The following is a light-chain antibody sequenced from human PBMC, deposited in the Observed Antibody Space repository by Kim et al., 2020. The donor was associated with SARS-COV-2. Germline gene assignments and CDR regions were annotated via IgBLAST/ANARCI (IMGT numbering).Light chain of an antibody. CDR3: QHDYSSPPT. J-gene: IGKJ4*02. V-gene: IGKV1-8*01. CDR2: STS. Sequence: ASTGDRITITCRASDDIKNYLAWYQQKPGKAPKLLIYSTSALQSGVPSRFSSSGSGTDFTLTISGLQSEDFATDHCQHDYSSPPTFGGGTKVDIK. CDR1: DDIKNY.